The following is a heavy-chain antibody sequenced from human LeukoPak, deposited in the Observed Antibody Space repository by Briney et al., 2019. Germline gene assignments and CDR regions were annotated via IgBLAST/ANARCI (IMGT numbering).Heavy chain of an antibody. CDR1: GYTLTELS. V-gene: IGHV1-8*03. Sequence: ASVKVSCKVSGYTLTELSMHWVRQATGQGLEWMGWMNPNSGNTGYAQKFQGRVTITRNTSISTAYMELSSLRSEDTAMYYCARGVRYSYDAFDIWGQGTMVTVSS. D-gene: IGHD5-18*01. CDR3: ARGVRYSYDAFDI. J-gene: IGHJ3*02. CDR2: MNPNSGNT.